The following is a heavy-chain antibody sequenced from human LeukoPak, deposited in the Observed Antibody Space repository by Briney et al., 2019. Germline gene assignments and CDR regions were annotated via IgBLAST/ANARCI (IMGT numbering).Heavy chain of an antibody. CDR3: ARGTGSWYLDGFWFDP. J-gene: IGHJ5*02. D-gene: IGHD6-13*01. CDR2: IYTSGGT. V-gene: IGHV4-4*07. CDR1: GGSISSYY. Sequence: SETLSLTCTVSGGSISSYYWSWIRQPAGKGLEWIGRIYTSGGTNYNPSLKSRVTMSVDTSKNQFSLKLSSVTAADTAVYYCARGTGSWYLDGFWFDPWGQGTLVTVSS.